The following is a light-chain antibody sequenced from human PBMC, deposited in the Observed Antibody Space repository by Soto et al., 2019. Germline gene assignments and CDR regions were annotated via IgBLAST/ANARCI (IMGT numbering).Light chain of an antibody. J-gene: IGKJ1*01. V-gene: IGKV1-39*01. Sequence: DIQMTQSPSSLSASVGDRVTITCRASQSISSYLNWYQHKPGKAPKLLIYAASSIQTGVTSRFSGSLSGTHFALTLSRLQREDFATYYCQQNDNFPRTFGQGTKVEMK. CDR3: QQNDNFPRT. CDR1: QSISSY. CDR2: AAS.